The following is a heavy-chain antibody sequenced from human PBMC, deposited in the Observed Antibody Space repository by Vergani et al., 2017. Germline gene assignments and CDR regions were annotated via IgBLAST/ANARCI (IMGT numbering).Heavy chain of an antibody. CDR3: ARLGYCSSTTCRQAFDI. CDR1: GFTFSDHY. V-gene: IGHV3-72*01. Sequence: EVQLVESGGGLVQPGGSLRLSCAASGFTFSDHYMDWVRQAPGKGLEWVGRTRNKANSYTTEYAASVKGRFTISRDDSKNSLYLQMNSLKMEDTAVYYCARLGYCSSTTCRQAFDIWGQGTMVTVS. D-gene: IGHD2-2*01. CDR2: TRNKANSYTT. J-gene: IGHJ3*02.